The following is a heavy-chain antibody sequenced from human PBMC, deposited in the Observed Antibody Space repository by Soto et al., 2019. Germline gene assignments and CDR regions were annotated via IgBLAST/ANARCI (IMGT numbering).Heavy chain of an antibody. V-gene: IGHV1-8*01. J-gene: IGHJ6*02. CDR2: MSPSSGNT. CDR1: GYTFITYE. CDR3: ARVGGQLFGDHGMDV. Sequence: QVQLVQSGAEVKKPGASVKVSCKASGYTFITYEINWVRQVPGQGLEWMGWMSPSSGNTGYVDQFRGRVTMTSNTSMTTAYMELSSLRSEDTAVYYCARVGGQLFGDHGMDVWGQGTTVTVSS. D-gene: IGHD3-10*01.